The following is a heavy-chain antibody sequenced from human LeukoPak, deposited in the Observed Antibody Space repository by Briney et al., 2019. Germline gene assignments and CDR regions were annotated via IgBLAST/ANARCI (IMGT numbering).Heavy chain of an antibody. CDR1: GFTLTSYA. V-gene: IGHV3-23*01. Sequence: GGSLRLSCAASGFTLTSYAMSWVRQAPGKGLEWVSAIIGSVPSTYYADSVKGRFTISRDNSKNTLYLQMNSLRAEDTAAYYCAKHSYDSSGYYSIDYWGQGTLVTVFS. J-gene: IGHJ4*02. CDR2: IIGSVPST. D-gene: IGHD3-22*01. CDR3: AKHSYDSSGYYSIDY.